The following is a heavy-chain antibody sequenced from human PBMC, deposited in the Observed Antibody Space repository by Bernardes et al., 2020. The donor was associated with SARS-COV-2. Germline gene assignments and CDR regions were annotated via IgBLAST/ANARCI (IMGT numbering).Heavy chain of an antibody. J-gene: IGHJ6*02. Sequence: SETLSLTCAVYGGSFSGYYWSWIRQPPGKGLEWIGEINHSGSTNYNPSLKSRVTISVDTSKNQFSLKLSSVTAADTAVYYCARGLFPVLYGVRAHLNYYYYYGMDVWGQGTTVTVSS. V-gene: IGHV4-34*01. CDR1: GGSFSGYY. CDR3: ARGLFPVLYGVRAHLNYYYYYGMDV. CDR2: INHSGST. D-gene: IGHD3-10*01.